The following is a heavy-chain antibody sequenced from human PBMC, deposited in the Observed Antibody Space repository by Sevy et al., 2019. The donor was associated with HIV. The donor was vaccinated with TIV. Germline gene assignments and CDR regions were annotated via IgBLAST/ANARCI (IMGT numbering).Heavy chain of an antibody. CDR2: FDPEDDER. D-gene: IGHD3-22*01. Sequence: ASVKVSCKVSGYTLTKLSMHWARQAPGIRLEWMGSFDPEDDERMYAQKFQGRVTLTEDTSADTAYMELSSLRSEDTAVYYCAATKDYYDNSGSPFDYWGQGTLVTVSS. CDR1: GYTLTKLS. J-gene: IGHJ4*02. CDR3: AATKDYYDNSGSPFDY. V-gene: IGHV1-24*01.